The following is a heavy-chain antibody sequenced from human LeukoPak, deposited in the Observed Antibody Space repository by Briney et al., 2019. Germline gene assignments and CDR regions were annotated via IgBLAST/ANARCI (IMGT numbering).Heavy chain of an antibody. Sequence: PGGSLRLSCTASGFTFSSYVMSWIRQAPGKGLEWVSYINHNSETIYYADSVKGRFTISRDNAKNLLYMQMNSLRDEDTAVYYCARDTDWAFDYWGQGTLVTVSS. V-gene: IGHV3-48*02. CDR2: INHNSETI. J-gene: IGHJ4*02. D-gene: IGHD3-9*01. CDR1: GFTFSSYV. CDR3: ARDTDWAFDY.